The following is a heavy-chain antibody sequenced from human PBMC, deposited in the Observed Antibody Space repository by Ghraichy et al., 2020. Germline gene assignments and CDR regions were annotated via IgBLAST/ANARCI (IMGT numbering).Heavy chain of an antibody. CDR1: GITSSNYA. Sequence: GESLNISCAASGITSSNYAFHWVRQAPGKGLEWVSSIAGTGRSTFYADSVKGRFTISRDSSKSTLYLQMNTLRAEDTALYYCAKVRGGNSAYDALDTWGQGTVVTVSS. CDR3: AKVRGGNSAYDALDT. J-gene: IGHJ3*02. V-gene: IGHV3-23*01. CDR2: IAGTGRST. D-gene: IGHD4-23*01.